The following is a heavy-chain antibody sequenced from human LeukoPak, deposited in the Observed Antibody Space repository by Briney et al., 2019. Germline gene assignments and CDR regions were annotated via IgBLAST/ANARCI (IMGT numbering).Heavy chain of an antibody. V-gene: IGHV3-48*04. CDR3: ARGASGSYYVDY. J-gene: IGHJ4*02. D-gene: IGHD1-26*01. Sequence: GESLRLSCEASGFALNSYIMSWVRQAPGKGLEWISQISISSSTIYYRDSVKGRFTVSRDNLKNSLYLQMNSLRAEDTAVYYCARGASGSYYVDYWGQGILVTVSS. CDR1: GFALNSYI. CDR2: ISISSSTI.